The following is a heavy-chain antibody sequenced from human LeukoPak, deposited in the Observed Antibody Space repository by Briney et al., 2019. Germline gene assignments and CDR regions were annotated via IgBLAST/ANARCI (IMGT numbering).Heavy chain of an antibody. J-gene: IGHJ3*02. CDR1: GGSVSSGSYY. CDR3: ARAYFDRTFDI. Sequence: SETLSLTCTVSGGSVSSGSYYWSWIRQPPGKGLEWIGYIFYSGSTNYNPSLKSRVTISVDTSKNQLSLKLNSVTAEDTAVYYCARAYFDRTFDIWGQGTMVTVSS. CDR2: IFYSGST. D-gene: IGHD3-22*01. V-gene: IGHV4-61*01.